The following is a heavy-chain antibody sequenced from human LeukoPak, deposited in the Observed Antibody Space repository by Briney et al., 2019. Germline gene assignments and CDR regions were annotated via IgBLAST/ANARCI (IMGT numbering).Heavy chain of an antibody. Sequence: SETLSLTCAVYGGSFSGYYWSWIRQPPGKGLEWIGEINHSGSTNYNPSLKSRVTISVDTSKNQFSLKLSSVTAADTAVYYCARAPLSNYEILTGYPESLWFDPWGQGTLVIVSS. CDR2: INHSGST. CDR1: GGSFSGYY. V-gene: IGHV4-34*01. D-gene: IGHD3-9*01. J-gene: IGHJ5*02. CDR3: ARAPLSNYEILTGYPESLWFDP.